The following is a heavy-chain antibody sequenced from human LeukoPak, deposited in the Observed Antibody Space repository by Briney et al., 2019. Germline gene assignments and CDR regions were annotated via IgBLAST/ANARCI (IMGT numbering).Heavy chain of an antibody. CDR3: ATAFIAAADSSFDY. V-gene: IGHV1-24*01. CDR2: FDPEDGET. D-gene: IGHD6-13*01. J-gene: IGHJ4*02. Sequence: ASVKVSCKVSGYTLTELSMHWVRQAPGKGLEWMGGFDPEDGETIYAQKFQGRVTMTEDTSTDTAYMELSSLRSEDTAVYYCATAFIAAADSSFDYWGQGTLVTVSS. CDR1: GYTLTELS.